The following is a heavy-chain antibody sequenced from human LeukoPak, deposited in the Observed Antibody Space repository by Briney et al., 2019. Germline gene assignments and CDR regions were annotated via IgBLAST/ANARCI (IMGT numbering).Heavy chain of an antibody. V-gene: IGHV1-46*01. CDR3: ASQYCSSTSCYKTTSWFDP. J-gene: IGHJ5*02. Sequence: ASVKVSDKASGYTFTSYYMHWVRQAPGQGLEWMGIINPSGGSTSYAQKFQGRVTMTRDTSTSTVYMELSSLRSEDTAVYYCASQYCSSTSCYKTTSWFDPWGQGTLVTVSS. D-gene: IGHD2-2*02. CDR1: GYTFTSYY. CDR2: INPSGGST.